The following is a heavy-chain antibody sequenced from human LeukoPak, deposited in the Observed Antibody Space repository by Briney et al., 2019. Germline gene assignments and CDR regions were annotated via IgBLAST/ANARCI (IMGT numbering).Heavy chain of an antibody. D-gene: IGHD2-2*01. J-gene: IGHJ3*02. CDR1: GFTFTTYW. CDR2: INQDGTEK. V-gene: IGHV3-7*01. Sequence: GESLRLSCAASGFTFTTYWMTWVRQAPGKGLEWVANINQDGTEKYYVDSVKGRFTISRDNAKNSLYLQMNSLRAEDTAVYYCARSTRRVSFDIWGQGTMVTVSS. CDR3: ARSTRRVSFDI.